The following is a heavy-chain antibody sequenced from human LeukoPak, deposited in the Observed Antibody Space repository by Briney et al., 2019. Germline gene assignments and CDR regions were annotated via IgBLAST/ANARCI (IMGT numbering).Heavy chain of an antibody. CDR2: IIPIFCTG. CDR3: ARVGFRRDGYNFNYYMDV. V-gene: IGHV1-69*05. D-gene: IGHD5-24*01. Sequence: SVKVSCKASGGTFSSYAISWVRQATGQGLEWMGGIIPIFCTGKYAHNFQGRIRLTTDESTSTAYMELSSLRSEDTAVYYCARVGFRRDGYNFNYYMDVWGKGTTVTVSS. CDR1: GGTFSSYA. J-gene: IGHJ6*03.